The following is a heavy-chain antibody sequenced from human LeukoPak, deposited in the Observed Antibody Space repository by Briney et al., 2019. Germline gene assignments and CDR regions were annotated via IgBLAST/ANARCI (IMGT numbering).Heavy chain of an antibody. CDR1: GYTFTSYY. J-gene: IGHJ4*02. D-gene: IGHD6-13*01. CDR2: INPSGGST. CDR3: ARVKLGESSSLVLDY. V-gene: IGHV1-46*01. Sequence: GASVKVSCKASGYTFTSYYMHWVRQAPGQGLEWMGIINPSGGSTSYAQKFQGRVTMTRDMSTSTVYMELSSLRSEDTAVYYCARVKLGESSSLVLDYWGQGTLVTVSS.